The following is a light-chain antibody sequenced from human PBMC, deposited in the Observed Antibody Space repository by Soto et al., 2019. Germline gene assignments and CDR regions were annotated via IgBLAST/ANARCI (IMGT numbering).Light chain of an antibody. CDR3: QQFNSYPVT. CDR2: DAS. J-gene: IGKJ5*01. Sequence: AIQLTQSPSSLSASVGGRVTITCRASQGISSALAWYQQKPGKAPKLVIYDASRLESGVPSRFSGSGSGTDFTLTISSLQPADFATYYCQQFNSYPVTFGQGTRLE. CDR1: QGISSA. V-gene: IGKV1-13*02.